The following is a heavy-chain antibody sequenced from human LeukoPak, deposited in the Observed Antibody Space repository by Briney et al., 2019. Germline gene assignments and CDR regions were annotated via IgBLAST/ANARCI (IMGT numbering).Heavy chain of an antibody. J-gene: IGHJ6*03. V-gene: IGHV4-39*07. CDR1: GGSISSSSYY. D-gene: IGHD4-11*01. CDR2: IYYSGST. Sequence: SETLSLTCTVSGGSISSSSYYWGWIRQPPGKGLEWIGSIYYSGSTYYNPSLKSRVTISVDTSKNQFSLKLSSVTAADTAVYYCARGYSNYYYYYYMDVWGKGTTVTVSS. CDR3: ARGYSNYYYYYYMDV.